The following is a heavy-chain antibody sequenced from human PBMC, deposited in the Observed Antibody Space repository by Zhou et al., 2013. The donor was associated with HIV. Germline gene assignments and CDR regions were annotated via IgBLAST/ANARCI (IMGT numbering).Heavy chain of an antibody. J-gene: IGHJ4*02. V-gene: IGHV1-18*01. D-gene: IGHD3-10*01. Sequence: QVQLVQSGPEAKKPGASVKVSCKTSGYPFTASGINWVRQAPGQGLQWMGWIHTYNGHTKYAQDFQGRVSMTTDTATRTAFMELRRLRSDDTAVYFCVRENFASGSPIFDSWGQGTLVTVSS. CDR1: GYPFTASG. CDR3: VRENFASGSPIFDS. CDR2: IHTYNGHT.